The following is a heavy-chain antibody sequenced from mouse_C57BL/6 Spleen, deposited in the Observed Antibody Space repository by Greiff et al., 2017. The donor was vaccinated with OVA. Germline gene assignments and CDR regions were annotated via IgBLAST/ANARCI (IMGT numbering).Heavy chain of an antibody. V-gene: IGHV1-53*01. J-gene: IGHJ3*01. Sequence: HVQLLQPGTELVKPGASVKLSCTASGYTFTSYWMHWVKQRPGQGLEWIGYINPSNGGTNYTEKFKGKATLTEDKSSSTAYMQLSSLTSEDSAVYYCAITLAYWGQGTLVTVSA. CDR1: GYTFTSYW. D-gene: IGHD2-4*01. CDR3: AITLAY. CDR2: INPSNGGT.